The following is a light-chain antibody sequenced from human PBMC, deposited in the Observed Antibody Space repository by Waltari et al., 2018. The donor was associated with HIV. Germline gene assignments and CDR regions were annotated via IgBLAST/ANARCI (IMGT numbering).Light chain of an antibody. J-gene: IGLJ3*02. Sequence: QSALTQPPSESGSPGQSVIISCTGTSSDVGGYNFVSWYQQHPGKAPKLLIFEATKRPSGVPDRFSGSKSGNTASLTVSGLQAEDEADYYCSSYAGSSNLVFGGGTKLTVL. V-gene: IGLV2-8*01. CDR1: SSDVGGYNF. CDR3: SSYAGSSNLV. CDR2: EAT.